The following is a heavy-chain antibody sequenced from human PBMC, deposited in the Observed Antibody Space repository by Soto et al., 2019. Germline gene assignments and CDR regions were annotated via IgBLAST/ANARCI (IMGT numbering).Heavy chain of an antibody. CDR3: AKDKGVFNWATSYFDY. CDR1: GFTFSNYG. Sequence: GGSLRLSCAASGFTFSNYGMHWVRQAPGKGLEWVALTSYDGNNEYYTDSVKGRFTISRDNSKNTLFLQMNSPRPEDTAVYYCAKDKGVFNWATSYFDYWGQRALVTVSS. V-gene: IGHV3-30*18. J-gene: IGHJ4*02. D-gene: IGHD1-1*01. CDR2: TSYDGNNE.